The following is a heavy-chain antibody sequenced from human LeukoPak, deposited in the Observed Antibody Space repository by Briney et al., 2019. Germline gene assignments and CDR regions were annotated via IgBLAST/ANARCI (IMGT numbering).Heavy chain of an antibody. Sequence: ASVKVSCKASGGTFSSYAISWVRQAPGQGLEWMGGIIPIFGTANYAQKFQGRVTITADESTSTAYMELRSLRSDDTAVYYCARDYDILTGYDYWGQGTLVTVSS. D-gene: IGHD3-9*01. CDR3: ARDYDILTGYDY. V-gene: IGHV1-69*13. CDR2: IIPIFGTA. CDR1: GGTFSSYA. J-gene: IGHJ4*02.